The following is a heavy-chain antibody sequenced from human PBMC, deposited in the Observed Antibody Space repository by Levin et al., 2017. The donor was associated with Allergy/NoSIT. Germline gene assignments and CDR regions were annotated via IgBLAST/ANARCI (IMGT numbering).Heavy chain of an antibody. Sequence: PSETLSLTCTVSSDSISSGHYYWSWVRQHPGTGLVWIGHIYYSGTTYYNPSLQSRLSISVDTSKNQFSLKLSSVTAADTAVYYCARVRNAGGRGWFDTWGQGTLVTVSS. J-gene: IGHJ5*02. V-gene: IGHV4-31*03. CDR2: IYYSGTT. D-gene: IGHD2-15*01. CDR3: ARVRNAGGRGWFDT. CDR1: SDSISSGHYY.